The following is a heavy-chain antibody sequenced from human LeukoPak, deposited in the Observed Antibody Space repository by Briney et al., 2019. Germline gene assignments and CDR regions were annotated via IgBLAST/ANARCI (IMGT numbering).Heavy chain of an antibody. V-gene: IGHV3-30*18. J-gene: IGHJ4*02. Sequence: GGSLRLSCAASGFNFSTFNMHWVRQAPGKGLEWVAVFSSDGRSTFYAENVQGRFTLSRDNSKNTLSLQMNSLRAEDTAVYYCAKSYYYHSGSFDYWGQGTLVTVSS. D-gene: IGHD3-10*01. CDR1: GFNFSTFN. CDR2: FSSDGRST. CDR3: AKSYYYHSGSFDY.